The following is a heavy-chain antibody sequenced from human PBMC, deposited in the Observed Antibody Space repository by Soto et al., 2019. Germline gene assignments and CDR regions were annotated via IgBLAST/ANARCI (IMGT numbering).Heavy chain of an antibody. D-gene: IGHD6-19*01. V-gene: IGHV1-2*04. CDR3: ARAARGSSGYFDY. CDR2: INPNSGGT. J-gene: IGHJ4*02. Sequence: ASVKVSCKASGYTFTGYYMHWVRQAPGQGLEWMGWINPNSGGTNYAQKFQGWVTMTRDTSISTAYMELSRLRSDDTAVYYCARAARGSSGYFDYWGQGTLVTVSS. CDR1: GYTFTGYY.